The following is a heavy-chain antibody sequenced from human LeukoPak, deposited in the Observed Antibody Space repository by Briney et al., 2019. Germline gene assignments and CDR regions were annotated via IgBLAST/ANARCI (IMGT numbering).Heavy chain of an antibody. J-gene: IGHJ5*02. CDR3: ARHLGINSGWFRYCSSTSCLGNNWCDP. Sequence: PSETLSLTCTVSGGSISSSSYYWGWIRQPPGKGLEWIGNIDYSGSTYYNPSLKSRVTISVDTSKNQLSLKLSSVTAADTAVYYCARHLGINSGWFRYCSSTSCLGNNWCDPWGRGTLVTVSS. D-gene: IGHD2-2*01. CDR1: GGSISSSSYY. CDR2: IDYSGST. V-gene: IGHV4-39*01.